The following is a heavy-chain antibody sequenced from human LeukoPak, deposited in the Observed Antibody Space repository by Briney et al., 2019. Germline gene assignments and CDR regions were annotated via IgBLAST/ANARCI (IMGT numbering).Heavy chain of an antibody. V-gene: IGHV3-11*04. D-gene: IGHD3-16*01. CDR1: GFTFSDYY. Sequence: GGSLRLSCAASGFTFSDYYMSWIRQAPGKGLEWVSFISDDTKTIKYGDFVQGRFTISRDNAKNSMYLQMNSLRVEDTAVYYCARRFRDWGQGILVTVS. J-gene: IGHJ4*02. CDR2: ISDDTKTI. CDR3: ARRFRD.